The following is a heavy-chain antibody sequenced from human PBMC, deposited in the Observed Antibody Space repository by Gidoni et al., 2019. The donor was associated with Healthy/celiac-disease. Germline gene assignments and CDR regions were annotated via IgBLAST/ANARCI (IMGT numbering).Heavy chain of an antibody. Sequence: QVQLQESGPGLVKPSQTLSLTCTVSGGSISSGDYYWSWIRQPPGKGLEWIGYIYYSGSTYYNPSLKSRVTISVDTSKNQFSLKLSSVTAADTAVYYCARDLRYYDSSGYYWYFDLWGRGTLVTVSS. CDR3: ARDLRYYDSSGYYWYFDL. D-gene: IGHD3-22*01. CDR1: GGSISSGDYY. CDR2: IYYSGST. V-gene: IGHV4-30-4*01. J-gene: IGHJ2*01.